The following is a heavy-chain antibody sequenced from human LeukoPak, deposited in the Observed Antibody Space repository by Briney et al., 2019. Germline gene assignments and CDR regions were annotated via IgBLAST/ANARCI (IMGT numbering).Heavy chain of an antibody. CDR1: GYTFTTYD. J-gene: IGHJ5*02. CDR2: MNPNSGNT. CDR3: ARGRGSGHKENWFDP. V-gene: IGHV1-8*01. Sequence: ASVKVSCKVSGYTFTTYDINWVRQATGQGLEWMGWMNPNSGNTGYAQKFQGRVTMTRNTSISTAYMELSSLRSEDTAVYYCARGRGSGHKENWFDPWGPGNLVTVSS. D-gene: IGHD6-19*01.